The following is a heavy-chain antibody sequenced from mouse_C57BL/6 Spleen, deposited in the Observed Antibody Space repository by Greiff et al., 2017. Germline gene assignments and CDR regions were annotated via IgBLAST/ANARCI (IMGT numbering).Heavy chain of an antibody. CDR1: GYAFSSYW. J-gene: IGHJ2*01. CDR3: ARFGTTGVARDY. D-gene: IGHD1-1*01. V-gene: IGHV1-80*01. CDR2: IYPGDGDT. Sequence: QVQLQQSGAELVKPGASVKISCKASGYAFSSYWMNWVKQRPGKGLEWIGQIYPGDGDTNYNGKFKGKATLTADKSSSTAYMQLSSLTSEDSAVYFCARFGTTGVARDYWGQGTTLTVSS.